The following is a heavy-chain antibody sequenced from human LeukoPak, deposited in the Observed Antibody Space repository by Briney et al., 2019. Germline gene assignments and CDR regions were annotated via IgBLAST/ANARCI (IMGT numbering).Heavy chain of an antibody. CDR2: ISYDGSNK. D-gene: IGHD2-2*01. V-gene: IGHV3-30-3*01. J-gene: IGHJ3*02. CDR3: ARSLVTVVPADAFDI. Sequence: PGGSLRLSCAASGFTFSSYAMHWVRQAPGKGLEWVAVISYDGSNKYYADSVKGRFTISRDNSKNTLYLQMNSLRAEGTAVYYCARSLVTVVPADAFDIWGQGTMVTVSS. CDR1: GFTFSSYA.